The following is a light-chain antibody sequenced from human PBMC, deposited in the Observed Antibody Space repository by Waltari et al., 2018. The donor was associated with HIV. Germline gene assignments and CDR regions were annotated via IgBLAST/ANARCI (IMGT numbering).Light chain of an antibody. CDR2: GKN. CDR1: SLRSYY. J-gene: IGLJ3*02. V-gene: IGLV3-19*01. CDR3: NSRDSSGNHPSV. Sequence: SSELTQDPAVSVALGQTVRITCQGDSLRSYYASWYQQKPGQAPVLVIYGKNKRPSGIPDRLSGSSSGNTASLTITGAQAEDEADYYCNSRDSSGNHPSVFGGGTKLTVL.